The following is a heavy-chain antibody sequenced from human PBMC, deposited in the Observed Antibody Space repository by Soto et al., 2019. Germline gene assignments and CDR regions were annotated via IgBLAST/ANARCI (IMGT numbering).Heavy chain of an antibody. CDR2: ISDSGGTS. CDR3: ASSLLTPFDY. V-gene: IGHV3-23*01. D-gene: IGHD7-27*01. CDR1: GFIFSNYV. J-gene: IGHJ4*02. Sequence: GGSLRLSCAASGFIFSNYVMSWVRQAPGKGLEWVSSISDSGGTSYYADSVKGRFTISRDNAKNTLYLQMNSLRAEDTAVYYCASSLLTPFDYWGQGTLVTVSS.